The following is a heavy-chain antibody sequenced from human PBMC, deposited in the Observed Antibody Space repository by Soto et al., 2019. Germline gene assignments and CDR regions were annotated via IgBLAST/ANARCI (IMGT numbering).Heavy chain of an antibody. CDR1: GGSFSGYY. D-gene: IGHD3-3*01. V-gene: IGHV4-34*01. CDR2: INHSGST. CDR3: ARVGNTYYDFWSGYPPDLDV. J-gene: IGHJ6*02. Sequence: QSLTCAVYGGSFSGYYWSWIRQPPGKGLEWIGEINHSGSTNYNPSLKSRVTISVDTSKNQFSLKLSSVTAADTAVYYCARVGNTYYDFWSGYPPDLDVWGQGTTVTVSS.